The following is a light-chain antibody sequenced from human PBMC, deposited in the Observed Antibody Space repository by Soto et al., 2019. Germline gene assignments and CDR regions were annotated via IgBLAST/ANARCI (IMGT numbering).Light chain of an antibody. J-gene: IGKJ1*01. CDR2: DAS. Sequence: DTQMTQSPSTLSASLGDRVTVTCRASQSISHWLAWYQHKPGRAPNRLIYDASKLEGGVPSRFSGSVSGTEFTLTINSLQPHDSATYYCQQHSRLPWTFGHGTKVEI. CDR1: QSISHW. V-gene: IGKV1-5*01. CDR3: QQHSRLPWT.